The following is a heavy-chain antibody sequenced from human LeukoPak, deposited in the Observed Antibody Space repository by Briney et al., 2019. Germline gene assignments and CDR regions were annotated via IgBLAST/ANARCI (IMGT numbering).Heavy chain of an antibody. J-gene: IGHJ4*02. CDR1: GFTFSSYS. V-gene: IGHV3-48*01. D-gene: IGHD3-16*01. Sequence: GGSLRLSCAASGFTFSSYSMNWVRQAPGKGLEWVSYISSSSSTIYYADSVKGRFTISRDNAKNSLYLQMNNLRAEDTAVYYCARVRLGESSIADYWGQGTLVTVSS. CDR2: ISSSSSTI. CDR3: ARVRLGESSIADY.